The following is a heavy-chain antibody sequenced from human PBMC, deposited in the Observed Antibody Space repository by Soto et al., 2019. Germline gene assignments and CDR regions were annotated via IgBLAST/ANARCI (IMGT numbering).Heavy chain of an antibody. D-gene: IGHD6-19*01. CDR3: AKALALAVAGTSFDY. V-gene: IGHV3-23*01. J-gene: IGHJ4*02. CDR2: ISGSGGST. CDR1: GFTFSSCA. Sequence: PGGSLRLSCAASGFTFSSCAMSWVRQAPGKGLEWVSAISGSGGSTYYADSVKGRFTISRDNSKNTLYLQMNSLRAEDTAVYYCAKALALAVAGTSFDYWGQGTLVTVSS.